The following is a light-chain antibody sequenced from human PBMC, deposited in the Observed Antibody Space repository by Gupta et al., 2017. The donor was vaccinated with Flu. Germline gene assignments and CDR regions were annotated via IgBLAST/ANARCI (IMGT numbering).Light chain of an antibody. J-gene: IGLJ2*01. CDR2: QDS. Sequence: SYELIQPPSVSVSPGPTASITCSGDKLGDKYACWYQQKPGQSPVLVIYQDSKRPSGIPERFSGSNSGNTATLTISGTQAMEEADYYCQAWDSSTHVVFGGGTKLTVL. CDR3: QAWDSSTHVV. CDR1: KLGDKY. V-gene: IGLV3-1*01.